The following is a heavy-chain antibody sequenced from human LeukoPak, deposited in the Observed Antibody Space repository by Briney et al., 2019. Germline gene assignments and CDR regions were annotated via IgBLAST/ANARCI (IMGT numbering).Heavy chain of an antibody. D-gene: IGHD5-18*01. V-gene: IGHV4-59*01. Sequence: SETLSLTCTVSGGSISNYYWSWIRQPPGKGLEWIGFIYYSGSTNYNPSLKSRVSISVDTSKNQFSLRLNSVTAADTAVYYCARDGDTAMVRFYYYYGMDVWGQGTTVTVSS. CDR3: ARDGDTAMVRFYYYYGMDV. CDR1: GGSISNYY. J-gene: IGHJ6*02. CDR2: IYYSGST.